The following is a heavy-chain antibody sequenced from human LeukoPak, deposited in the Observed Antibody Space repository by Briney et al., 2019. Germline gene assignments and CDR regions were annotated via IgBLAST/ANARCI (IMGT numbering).Heavy chain of an antibody. Sequence: GGSLSLSCAASGFTFTSHSMKWVRQAPGKGLEWVSSICSRSTSIYYADSVKGRFTIPRGNAKNSLYLQMNSLRAEDTAVYYCARESSESFDIWGQGTMVTVSS. CDR2: ICSRSTSI. J-gene: IGHJ3*02. D-gene: IGHD6-25*01. V-gene: IGHV3-21*01. CDR1: GFTFTSHS. CDR3: ARESSESFDI.